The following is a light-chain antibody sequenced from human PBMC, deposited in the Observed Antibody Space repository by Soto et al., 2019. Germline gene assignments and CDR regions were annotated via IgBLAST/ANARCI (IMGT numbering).Light chain of an antibody. V-gene: IGLV2-14*01. J-gene: IGLJ1*01. CDR2: EVN. CDR3: SSYTSSSSLVF. CDR1: SIDY. Sequence: QSALTQPASVSGSPGQSITISCTGTSIDYVSWYQHHPGKAPKLMIYEVNNRPSGVSNRFSGSKSGNTASLTVSGLQAEDEADYYCSSYTSSSSLVFFGTGTKVTVL.